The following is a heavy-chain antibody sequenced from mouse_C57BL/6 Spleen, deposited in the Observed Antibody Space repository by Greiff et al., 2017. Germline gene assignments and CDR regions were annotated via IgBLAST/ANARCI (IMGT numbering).Heavy chain of an antibody. CDR1: GFNIKDDY. J-gene: IGHJ4*01. D-gene: IGHD1-1*01. CDR3: TITTYAMDY. Sequence: VHVKQSGAELVRPGASVKLSCTASGFNIKDDYMHWVKQRPEQGLEWIGWIDPENGDTEYASKFQGKATITADTSSNTAYLQLSSLTSEDTAVYYCTITTYAMDYWGQGTSVTVSS. CDR2: IDPENGDT. V-gene: IGHV14-4*01.